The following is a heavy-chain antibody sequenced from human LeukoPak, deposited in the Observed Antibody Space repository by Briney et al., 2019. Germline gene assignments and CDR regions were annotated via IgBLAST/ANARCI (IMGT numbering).Heavy chain of an antibody. CDR1: GYTFTGYY. J-gene: IGHJ6*03. CDR2: INPNSGGT. D-gene: IGHD1-26*01. Sequence: ASVKVSCKASGYTFTGYYMHWVRQAPGQGLEWMGWINPNSGGTNYAQKFQGRVTMTRDTSISTAYMELSRLRSDDTAVYYCARDGPGGGSYYYCMDVWGKGTTVTVSS. V-gene: IGHV1-2*02. CDR3: ARDGPGGGSYYYCMDV.